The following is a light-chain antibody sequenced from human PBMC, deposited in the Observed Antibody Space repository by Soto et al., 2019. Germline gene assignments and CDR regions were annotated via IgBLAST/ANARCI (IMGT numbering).Light chain of an antibody. J-gene: IGKJ5*01. CDR2: GAS. Sequence: DIVMTQSPATRSLSPEERASLSCVASKLVGTSMAWYHQKPGQPPRLLIYGASTRAAGVPARFSGSGYGTEFNLTISSLQTEDFTTYYCQQTYSSLITFGQGTRLEIK. CDR1: KLVGTS. CDR3: QQTYSSLIT. V-gene: IGKV3-15*01.